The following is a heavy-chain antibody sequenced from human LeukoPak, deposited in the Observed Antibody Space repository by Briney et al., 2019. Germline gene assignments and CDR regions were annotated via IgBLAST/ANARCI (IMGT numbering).Heavy chain of an antibody. CDR3: TRGLRLGYCSGGSCYYWFDP. D-gene: IGHD2-15*01. CDR2: INHSGST. V-gene: IGHV4-34*01. Sequence: PAETLSLTCAVYGGSFSGYYWSWLRQPPGKGLEWIGEINHSGSTNYNPSLQSRVTISADTSKNQFSLNLRSVIAADTAVYYCTRGLRLGYCSGGSCYYWFDPWGQGTRATVSS. J-gene: IGHJ5*02. CDR1: GGSFSGYY.